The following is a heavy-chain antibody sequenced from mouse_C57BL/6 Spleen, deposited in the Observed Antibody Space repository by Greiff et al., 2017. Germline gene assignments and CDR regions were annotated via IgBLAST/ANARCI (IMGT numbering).Heavy chain of an antibody. Sequence: QVQLTQSGAELVKPGASVKISCKASGYAFSSYWLNWLKQRSGTGIAWIGQFYPGDGDTNYNGKFKGKATLTADKSSSTAYMQLSSLTSEDSAVYFCARWGTGTNWGQGTTLTVSS. V-gene: IGHV1-80*01. J-gene: IGHJ2*01. CDR2: FYPGDGDT. D-gene: IGHD4-1*01. CDR3: ARWGTGTN. CDR1: GYAFSSYW.